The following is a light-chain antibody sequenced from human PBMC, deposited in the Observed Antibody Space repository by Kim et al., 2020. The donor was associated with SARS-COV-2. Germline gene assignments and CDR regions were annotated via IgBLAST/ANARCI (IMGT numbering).Light chain of an antibody. CDR3: QKYNSAPWT. J-gene: IGKJ1*01. V-gene: IGKV1-27*01. Sequence: ASVGDRVTITCRASQRIGNSLAWYQQKPGKVPNLLISGAFDLQPGVPSRFIGNGSGTAFTLTITSLRPEDVATYYCQKYNSAPWTFGQGTKVDIK. CDR1: QRIGNS. CDR2: GAF.